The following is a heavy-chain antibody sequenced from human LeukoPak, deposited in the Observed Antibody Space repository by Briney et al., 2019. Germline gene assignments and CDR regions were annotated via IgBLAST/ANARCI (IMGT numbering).Heavy chain of an antibody. CDR3: ARDFFRYLEGTQREL. CDR1: GGSISSGSYY. D-gene: IGHD1-7*01. J-gene: IGHJ4*02. Sequence: SETLSLTCIVSGGSISSGSYYWSWIRQPAGKGLEWIRRIYTSGSTNYNPSLKSRVTISVDTSKNQFSLKLSSVTAADTAVYYCARDFFRYLEGTQRELWGQGTLVTVSS. V-gene: IGHV4-61*02. CDR2: IYTSGST.